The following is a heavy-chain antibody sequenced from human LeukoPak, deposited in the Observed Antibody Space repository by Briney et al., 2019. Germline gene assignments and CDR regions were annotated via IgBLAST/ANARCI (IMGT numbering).Heavy chain of an antibody. D-gene: IGHD3-22*01. V-gene: IGHV4-39*01. CDR2: IYYSGST. CDR3: ASLDYYDSSGYYSPYFDY. CDR1: GGSISSSSYY. Sequence: KPSETLSLTCTVSGGSISSSSYYWGWIRQPPGKGLEWIGSIYYSGSTYYNPSLKSRVTISVDTSKNQFSLKLSSVTAADTAVYYCASLDYYDSSGYYSPYFDYWGQGTLVTVSS. J-gene: IGHJ4*02.